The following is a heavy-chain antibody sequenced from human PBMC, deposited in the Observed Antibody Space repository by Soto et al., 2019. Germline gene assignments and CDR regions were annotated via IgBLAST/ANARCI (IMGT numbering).Heavy chain of an antibody. D-gene: IGHD2-21*02. CDR2: IYYSGTS. Sequence: QLQLQESGPGLVKPSETLSLTCTVSGGSISDDSYYWGCIRQPPGKGLEWIGGIYYSGTSSYNPSFESRGTISSDTSKKQLSLRLSSVTAADTAVYYCASLHCHCPDCVPLDPWGQGTLVIVSS. CDR1: GGSISDDSYY. J-gene: IGHJ5*02. V-gene: IGHV4-39*01. CDR3: ASLHCHCPDCVPLDP.